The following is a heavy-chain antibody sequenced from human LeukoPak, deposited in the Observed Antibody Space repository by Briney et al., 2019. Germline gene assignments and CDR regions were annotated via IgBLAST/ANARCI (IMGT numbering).Heavy chain of an antibody. CDR1: GLSFSRYW. Sequence: GGSLRLSCAASGLSFSRYWMSWLRQAPGTGLEWVAKIREDGREKYYVDPVKGRSTISRDNAQNSLYLQMNSLSAEDTAGYYCASVYGSGSMGRYWGQGTLVTVSS. CDR3: ASVYGSGSMGRY. V-gene: IGHV3-7*01. D-gene: IGHD3-10*01. CDR2: IREDGREK. J-gene: IGHJ4*02.